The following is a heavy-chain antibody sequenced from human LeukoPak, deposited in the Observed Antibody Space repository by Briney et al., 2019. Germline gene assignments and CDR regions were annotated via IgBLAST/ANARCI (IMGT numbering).Heavy chain of an antibody. CDR1: GFTFSSYS. Sequence: GGSLRLSCAASGFTFSSYSMNWVRQAPGKGLEWVSSISSSSSYIYYADSVKGRFTISRDNAKNSLYLQMNSLRAEDTAVYYCAKVGDDFWSGYYIFDYWGQGTLVTVSS. CDR2: ISSSSSYI. J-gene: IGHJ4*02. D-gene: IGHD3-3*01. CDR3: AKVGDDFWSGYYIFDY. V-gene: IGHV3-21*04.